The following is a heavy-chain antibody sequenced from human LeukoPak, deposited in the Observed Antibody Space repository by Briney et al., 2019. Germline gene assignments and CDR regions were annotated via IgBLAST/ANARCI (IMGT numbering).Heavy chain of an antibody. V-gene: IGHV4-4*07. CDR1: DASISGYC. Sequence: PSETLSLTCTVSDASISGYCWTWIRQPAGQGLEWIGRLFSGGSTNYNPSLKSRGSMSLDTSNNQFSLEVNFVSAADTAVYYCARGPRGLPEDWGQGTLVTVSS. D-gene: IGHD1-14*01. CDR2: LFSGGST. CDR3: ARGPRGLPED. J-gene: IGHJ4*02.